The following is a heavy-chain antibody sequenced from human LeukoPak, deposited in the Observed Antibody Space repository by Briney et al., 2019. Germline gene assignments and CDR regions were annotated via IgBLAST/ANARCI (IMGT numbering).Heavy chain of an antibody. CDR2: ISGSGGIT. CDR3: AREVVVAATRRNRQTVDYYYYMDV. Sequence: PGGSLRLSCAASGFTFSSYAMSLVRQAPGKGLEWVSAISGSGGITYYADSVKGRFTISRDNSKNTLYLQMNSLRAEDTAVYYCAREVVVAATRRNRQTVDYYYYMDVWGKGTTVTVSS. J-gene: IGHJ6*03. CDR1: GFTFSSYA. V-gene: IGHV3-23*01. D-gene: IGHD2-15*01.